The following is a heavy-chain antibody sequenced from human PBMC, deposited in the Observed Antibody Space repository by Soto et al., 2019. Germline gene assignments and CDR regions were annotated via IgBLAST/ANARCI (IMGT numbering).Heavy chain of an antibody. CDR2: IDPSDSYT. J-gene: IGHJ6*02. D-gene: IGHD2-2*01. V-gene: IGHV5-10-1*01. Sequence: GESLKISCKGSGYSFTSYWISWVRQMPGKGLEWMGGIDPSDSYTNYSPSFQGHVTISADKSSSTAYLQWSSLKASDTAMYYCATDPNCSSTSCYPSGMDVWGQGTTVTVSS. CDR3: ATDPNCSSTSCYPSGMDV. CDR1: GYSFTSYW.